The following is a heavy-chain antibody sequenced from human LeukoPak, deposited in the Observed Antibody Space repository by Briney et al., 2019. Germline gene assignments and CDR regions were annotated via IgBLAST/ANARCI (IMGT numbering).Heavy chain of an antibody. CDR1: GDSISSSN. CDR2: IDSSGGYM. Sequence: ETLSLTCTVSGDSISSSNYYWGWIRQPPGKGLEWVSSIDSSGGYMFYADSVKGRFIISRDNAKDSLYLQMNSLRVEDTAVYYCLRGDRRDYWGQGTLVTVSS. CDR3: LRGDRRDY. V-gene: IGHV3-21*06. J-gene: IGHJ4*02.